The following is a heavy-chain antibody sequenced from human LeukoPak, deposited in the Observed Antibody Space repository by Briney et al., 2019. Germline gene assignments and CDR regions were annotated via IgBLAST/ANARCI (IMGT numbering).Heavy chain of an antibody. J-gene: IGHJ4*02. Sequence: GGSLRLSCAASGFTFSTYGMHWVRQAPGKGLEWVAFIRYDGINKYYPDSVKGRFTISRDNSKNTLYLQMNSLRAEDTAVYYCARQWLVNGWGQGTLVTVSS. CDR2: IRYDGINK. D-gene: IGHD6-19*01. V-gene: IGHV3-30*02. CDR3: ARQWLVNG. CDR1: GFTFSTYG.